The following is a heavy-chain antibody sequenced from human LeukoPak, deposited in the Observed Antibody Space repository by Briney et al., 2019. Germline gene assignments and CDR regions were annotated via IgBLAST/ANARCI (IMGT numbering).Heavy chain of an antibody. CDR3: ANIGVCATITCSFPLYYYYMDV. Sequence: ASVKVSCKASGYTFTGYYMHWVRQAPGQGREWMGWINPNSGGTNYAQKFQGRVTMTRDTSISTAYMELSRLRSDDTAVYYCANIGVCATITCSFPLYYYYMDVWGKGTTVTVSS. V-gene: IGHV1-2*02. J-gene: IGHJ6*03. CDR2: INPNSGGT. CDR1: GYTFTGYY. D-gene: IGHD5-12*01.